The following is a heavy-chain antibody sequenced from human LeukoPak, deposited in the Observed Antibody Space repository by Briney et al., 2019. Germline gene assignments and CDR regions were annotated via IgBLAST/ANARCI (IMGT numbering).Heavy chain of an antibody. V-gene: IGHV3-9*01. CDR2: ISWNSGSI. Sequence: GGSLRLSCAASGFTFDDYAMHWVRQAPGKGLEWVSGISWNSGSIDYADSVKGRFTISRDNAKNSLYLQMNSLRAEDTAFYYCAKDQIAMAGPRDYWGQGTLVTVSS. D-gene: IGHD6-19*01. J-gene: IGHJ4*02. CDR1: GFTFDDYA. CDR3: AKDQIAMAGPRDY.